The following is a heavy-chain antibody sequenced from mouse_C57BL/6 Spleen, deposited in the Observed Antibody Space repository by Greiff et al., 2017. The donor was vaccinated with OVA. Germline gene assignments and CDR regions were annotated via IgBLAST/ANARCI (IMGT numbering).Heavy chain of an antibody. J-gene: IGHJ2*01. D-gene: IGHD2-1*01. V-gene: IGHV1-15*01. Sequence: QVQLQQSGAELVRPGASVTLSCKASGYTFTDYEMHWVKQTPVHGLEWIGAIDPETGGTAYNQKFKGKAILTADKSSSTAYMELRSLTSEDSAVYYCTSRYYGNLYYFDYWGQGTTLTVSS. CDR1: GYTFTDYE. CDR3: TSRYYGNLYYFDY. CDR2: IDPETGGT.